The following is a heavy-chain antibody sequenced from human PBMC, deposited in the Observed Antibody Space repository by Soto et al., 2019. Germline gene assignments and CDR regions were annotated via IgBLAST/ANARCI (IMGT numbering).Heavy chain of an antibody. Sequence: PGGSLRLSCAASGFTFSSYGMHWVRQAPGKGLEWVAVISYDGSNKYYADSVKGRFTISRDNSKNTLYLQMNSLRAEDTAVYYCAKDFSDYDFVYGMDVWGQGTTVTVSS. CDR2: ISYDGSNK. J-gene: IGHJ6*02. D-gene: IGHD3-3*01. CDR1: GFTFSSYG. V-gene: IGHV3-30*18. CDR3: AKDFSDYDFVYGMDV.